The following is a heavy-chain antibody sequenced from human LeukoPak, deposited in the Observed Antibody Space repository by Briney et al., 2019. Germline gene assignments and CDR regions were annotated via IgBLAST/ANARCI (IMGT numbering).Heavy chain of an antibody. CDR3: ARSRYSGSYPFDY. J-gene: IGHJ4*02. V-gene: IGHV3-53*01. CDR1: GFTVSSNY. D-gene: IGHD1-26*01. CDR2: IYSGGST. Sequence: GGSLRLSCAASGFTVSSNYMSWVRQALGKGLEWVSVIYSGGSTYYAGSVKGRFTISRDNSKNTLYLQMNSLRAEDTAVYYCARSRYSGSYPFDYWGQGTLVTVSS.